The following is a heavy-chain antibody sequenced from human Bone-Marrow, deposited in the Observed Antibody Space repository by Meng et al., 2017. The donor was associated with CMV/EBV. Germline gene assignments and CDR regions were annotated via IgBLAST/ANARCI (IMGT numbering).Heavy chain of an antibody. J-gene: IGHJ4*02. CDR1: TFSAYA. CDR3: ARAPQQLGIAVAGGPDY. Sequence: TFSAYAMHWVRQAPGKGLEWVAFISDDGSNKYYADSVKGQFTISRDNSKNTLYLQVSTLRAEDTAVYYCARAPQQLGIAVAGGPDYWGQGTLVTVSS. D-gene: IGHD6-19*01. V-gene: IGHV3-30-3*01. CDR2: ISDDGSNK.